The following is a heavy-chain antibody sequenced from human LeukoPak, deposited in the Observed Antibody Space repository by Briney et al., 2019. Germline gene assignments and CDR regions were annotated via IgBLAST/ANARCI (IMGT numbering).Heavy chain of an antibody. V-gene: IGHV3-23*01. CDR1: GFTLSSYA. Sequence: GGSLRLACAASGFTLSSYAMSWVRQAPGKGREWVSAISDTGNTYHADSVKGGFTISRDSSKNTLFLQMNRLRPEDAAVYYCAKAPVTTCRGAFCYPFDYWGLGTLVTVSS. J-gene: IGHJ4*02. CDR3: AKAPVTTCRGAFCYPFDY. D-gene: IGHD2-15*01. CDR2: ISDTGNT.